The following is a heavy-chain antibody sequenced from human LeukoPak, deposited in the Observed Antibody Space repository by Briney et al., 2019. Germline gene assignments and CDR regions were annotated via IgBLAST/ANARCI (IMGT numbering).Heavy chain of an antibody. D-gene: IGHD6-6*01. V-gene: IGHV1-8*01. J-gene: IGHJ4*02. Sequence: ASVKVSCTASGYTSTSYDINWVRQATGQGPEWMGWMNPNSGNTGYAQKFQGRVTMTRNTSISTAYMELSSLRSEDTAVYYCARGDRIAARPGGVGYWGQGTLVTVSS. CDR2: MNPNSGNT. CDR3: ARGDRIAARPGGVGY. CDR1: GYTSTSYD.